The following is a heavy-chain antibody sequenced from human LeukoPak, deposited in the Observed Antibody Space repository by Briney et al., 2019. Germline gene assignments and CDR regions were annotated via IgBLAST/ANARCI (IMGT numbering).Heavy chain of an antibody. Sequence: GGSLRLSCVASGFSLGDFAMDWVRQAPGKGLEWVSYISASSSAIFYGDSVKGRFTISRDNAKNSLFLQMDNLRAEDTAVYYCARGVGRVGSNLDFWGQGTLVTVSS. CDR1: GFSLGDFA. CDR2: ISASSSAI. V-gene: IGHV3-48*01. D-gene: IGHD1-26*01. J-gene: IGHJ4*02. CDR3: ARGVGRVGSNLDF.